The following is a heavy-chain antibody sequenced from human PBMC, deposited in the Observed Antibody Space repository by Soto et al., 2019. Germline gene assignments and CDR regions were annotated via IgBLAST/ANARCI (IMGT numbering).Heavy chain of an antibody. CDR1: GFTFSSYS. CDR2: ISSSSSYI. Sequence: EVQLVESGGGLVKPGGSLRLSCAASGFTFSSYSMNWVRQAPGKGLEWVSSISSSSSYIYYADSVKGRFTISRDNAKNSLYLQMNSLRAEDTAVYYCARVAYEVVVAATAHWYFDLWGRGTLVTVSS. V-gene: IGHV3-21*01. D-gene: IGHD2-15*01. J-gene: IGHJ2*01. CDR3: ARVAYEVVVAATAHWYFDL.